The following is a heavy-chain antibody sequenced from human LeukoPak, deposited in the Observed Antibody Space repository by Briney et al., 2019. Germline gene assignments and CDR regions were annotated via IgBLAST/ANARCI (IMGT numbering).Heavy chain of an antibody. V-gene: IGHV4-39*01. CDR2: IYYSGST. D-gene: IGHD4-11*01. CDR1: GGSISSSSYY. Sequence: SETLSLTCTVSGGSISSSSYYWGWIRQPPGKGLEWIGSIYYSGSTYYNPSLKSRVTISVDTSKNQFSLKLSSVTAADTAVYYCARKTTTVTRYYYYYYMDVWGKGTTDTVSS. J-gene: IGHJ6*03. CDR3: ARKTTTVTRYYYYYYMDV.